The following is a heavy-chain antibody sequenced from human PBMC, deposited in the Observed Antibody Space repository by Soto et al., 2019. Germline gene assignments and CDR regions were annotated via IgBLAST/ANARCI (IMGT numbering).Heavy chain of an antibody. CDR3: ARGQQLLLNSDAFDI. CDR2: MNPKSGNT. Sequence: GASVKVSCKASGYTFTGYYMHWVRQAPGQGLEWMGWMNPKSGNTGYAQNLQGRVTMTRNSSISTAYMELSSLTSDDTAVYYCARGQQLLLNSDAFDIWGQGTMVTVSS. V-gene: IGHV1-8*02. J-gene: IGHJ3*02. CDR1: GYTFTGYY. D-gene: IGHD2-15*01.